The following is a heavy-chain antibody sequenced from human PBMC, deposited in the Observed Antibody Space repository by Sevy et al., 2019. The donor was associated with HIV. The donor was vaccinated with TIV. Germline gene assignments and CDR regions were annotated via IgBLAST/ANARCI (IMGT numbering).Heavy chain of an antibody. J-gene: IGHJ4*02. CDR1: GDSVSTYSAA. CDR2: TYYKSKWYN. CDR3: ARESRWFFFHFDY. Sequence: SETLSLTCAISGDSVSTYSAAWNWIRQSPSRGLEWLGRTYYKSKWYNDYALSVKSRISINPETPKNQISLQLNSVTPEDTAVYYCARESRWFFFHFDYWGQGTLVTVSS. D-gene: IGHD3-10*01. V-gene: IGHV6-1*01.